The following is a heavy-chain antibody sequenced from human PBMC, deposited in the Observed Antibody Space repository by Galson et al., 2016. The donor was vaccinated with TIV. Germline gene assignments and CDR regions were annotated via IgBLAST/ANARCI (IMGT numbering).Heavy chain of an antibody. V-gene: IGHV5-51*03. CDR2: IYPGDSDT. Sequence: QSGAEVKKPGESLKISCKGSGYSFTSYWIAWVRQMPGKGLEWMGIIYPGDSDTRNSPSFQGPVTFSADKSINPAYLQWSSLKASDTAMYYCARRGRYCSGATCYSAFDIWGQGTMVTVSS. CDR3: ARRGRYCSGATCYSAFDI. J-gene: IGHJ3*02. CDR1: GYSFTSYW. D-gene: IGHD2-15*01.